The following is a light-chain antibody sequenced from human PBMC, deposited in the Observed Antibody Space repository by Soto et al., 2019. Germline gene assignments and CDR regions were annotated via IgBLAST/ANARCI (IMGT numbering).Light chain of an antibody. Sequence: QSVLTQPASVSGSPGQSITISCTGTSSDVGSYNLVSWYQQHPGKAPKVMIYEVSKRPSGVSSRFSGSKSSNTASLTISGLQAEDEADYYCCSYAGSYTWVFGGGTKVTVL. J-gene: IGLJ2*01. CDR1: SSDVGSYNL. CDR2: EVS. V-gene: IGLV2-23*02. CDR3: CSYAGSYTWV.